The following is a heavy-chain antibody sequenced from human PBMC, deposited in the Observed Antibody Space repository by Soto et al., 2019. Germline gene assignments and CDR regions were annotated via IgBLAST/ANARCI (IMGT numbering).Heavy chain of an antibody. CDR1: GDSVSSNSAA. V-gene: IGHV6-1*01. Sequence: SQTLSLTCALSGDSVSSNSAAWNWIRQSPSRGLERLGRTYYRSKWYNDYAVSVKSRITINPDTSKNQFSLQLNSVTPEDTAVYYCARAIVVPAAIQLYYYYGMDVWGQGTTVTVSS. CDR2: TYYRSKWYN. J-gene: IGHJ6*02. D-gene: IGHD2-2*02. CDR3: ARAIVVPAAIQLYYYYGMDV.